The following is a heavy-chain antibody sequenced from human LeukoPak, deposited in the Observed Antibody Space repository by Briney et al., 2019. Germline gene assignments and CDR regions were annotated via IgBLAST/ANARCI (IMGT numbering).Heavy chain of an antibody. CDR1: GFTVSSNY. V-gene: IGHV3-53*01. J-gene: IGHJ4*02. CDR2: IYSDGST. Sequence: GGSLRLSCAASGFTVSSNYMSWVRQAPGKGLEWVSIIYSDGSTNYADSVKGRFSISRDNSKNTLYLQMNSLRAEDTALYYCATSSAGYLYFAYWGQGTLVTVSS. D-gene: IGHD1-26*01. CDR3: ATSSAGYLYFAY.